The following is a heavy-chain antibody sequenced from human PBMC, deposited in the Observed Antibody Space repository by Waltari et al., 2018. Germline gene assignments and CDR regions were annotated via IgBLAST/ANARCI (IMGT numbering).Heavy chain of an antibody. CDR1: ALSLGTYG. CDR2: IFYGGGDS. V-gene: IGHV3-30*19. J-gene: IGHJ4*02. Sequence: QVQLVASGGGVVQAGLYLRHALAASALSLGTYGMRGVRPAPGKGLELVALIFYGGGDSFYADSVRGRFTISRDNSKNTLYLDINSLRLDDTAIYYCAKDAFGNTYLDHWGQGTLVTVSS. CDR3: AKDAFGNTYLDH. D-gene: IGHD3-10*01.